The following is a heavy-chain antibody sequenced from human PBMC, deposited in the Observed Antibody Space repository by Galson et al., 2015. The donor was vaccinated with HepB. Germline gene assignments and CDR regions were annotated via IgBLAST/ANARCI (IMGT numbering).Heavy chain of an antibody. D-gene: IGHD2-15*01. J-gene: IGHJ5*02. Sequence: SVKVSCKASGYTFSTYSITWVRQAPGQGLEWMGWISPYNRYTSYAQKPQGRVTLTTDTSTSTAFMELRSLRSDDTAVYYCARGALVVAVGATQNNWFGPWGQGTLVTVSS. CDR2: ISPYNRYT. CDR1: GYTFSTYS. V-gene: IGHV1-18*01. CDR3: ARGALVVAVGATQNNWFGP.